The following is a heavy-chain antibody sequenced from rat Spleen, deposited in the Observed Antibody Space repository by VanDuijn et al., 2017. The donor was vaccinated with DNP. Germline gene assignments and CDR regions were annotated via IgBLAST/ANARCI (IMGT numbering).Heavy chain of an antibody. V-gene: IGHV5-22*01. CDR3: ARPMDYYSGGFAY. J-gene: IGHJ3*01. CDR2: ISYDGGRT. Sequence: EVQLVESGGGLVQPGRSLKLSCAASGFSFSDYHMAWVRQAPTKGLEWVAYISYDGGRTYYGDSVKGRFTISRDNAKSTLYLQMTSLRSEDMATYYCARPMDYYSGGFAYWGQGTLVTVSS. D-gene: IGHD1-1*01. CDR1: GFSFSDYH.